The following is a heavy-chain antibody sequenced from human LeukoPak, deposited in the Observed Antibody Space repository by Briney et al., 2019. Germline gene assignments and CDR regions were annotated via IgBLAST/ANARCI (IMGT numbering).Heavy chain of an antibody. CDR1: GYTFTSYY. D-gene: IGHD4-17*01. CDR2: INPSGGST. J-gene: IGHJ6*01. Sequence: ASVKVSCKASGYTFTSYYMHWVRQAPGQGLEWMGIINPSGGSTSYAQKFQGRVTMTRDTSTSAVYMELSSLRSEDTAVYYCARVPVRGCGDYPTSMGVWGPGTTVTPSS. CDR3: ARVPVRGCGDYPTSMGV. V-gene: IGHV1-46*01.